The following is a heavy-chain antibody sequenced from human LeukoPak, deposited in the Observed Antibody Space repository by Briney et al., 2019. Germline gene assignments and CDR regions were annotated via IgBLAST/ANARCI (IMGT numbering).Heavy chain of an antibody. CDR3: ARELTIFGVIIQRYDTFDI. Sequence: GGSLRLSCAASGFTFSNYAMHWVRQAPGKGLEWVTVISYDGSNKYYANSVKGRFTISRDNSKNTLFLQMDSLRAEDTALYYCARELTIFGVIIQRYDTFDIRGQGTMVTVSS. CDR2: ISYDGSNK. J-gene: IGHJ3*02. CDR1: GFTFSNYA. D-gene: IGHD3-3*01. V-gene: IGHV3-30*04.